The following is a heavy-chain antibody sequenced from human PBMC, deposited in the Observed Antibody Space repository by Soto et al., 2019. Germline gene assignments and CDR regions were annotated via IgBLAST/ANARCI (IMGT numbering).Heavy chain of an antibody. CDR2: ISYDGSNK. CDR1: GFTFSSYG. Sequence: GGSLRLSCAASGFTFSSYGMHWVRQAPGKGLEWVAVISYDGSNKYYADSVKGRFTISRDNSKNTLYLQMNSLRAEDTAVYYCAKVPGRYSYGDYYFDYWGQGSLVTVSS. V-gene: IGHV3-30*18. CDR3: AKVPGRYSYGDYYFDY. J-gene: IGHJ4*02. D-gene: IGHD5-18*01.